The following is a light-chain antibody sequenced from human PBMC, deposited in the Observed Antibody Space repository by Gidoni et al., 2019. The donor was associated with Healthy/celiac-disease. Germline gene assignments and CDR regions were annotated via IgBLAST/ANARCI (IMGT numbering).Light chain of an antibody. J-gene: IGKJ4*01. V-gene: IGKV1-33*01. CDR1: QDISNY. Sequence: DIQMTQSPSSLSASVGDRVTITCQASQDISNYLHWYQQKPGKAPKLLIYDASNLETGVPSRFSGSGSGTDFTFTISSLQPEDIATYYWQQYDNLPFTFGGGTKVEIK. CDR2: DAS. CDR3: QQYDNLPFT.